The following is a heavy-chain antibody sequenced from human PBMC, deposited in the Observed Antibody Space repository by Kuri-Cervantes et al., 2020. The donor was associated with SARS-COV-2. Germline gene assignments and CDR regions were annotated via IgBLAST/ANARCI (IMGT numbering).Heavy chain of an antibody. CDR1: GFTCANYY. Sequence: GGSLRLSCAASGFTCANYYMSWVRQSPGKGLEWVANIKFDGSDKYYVDSVRGRFTISRDNAKNSLFLQLNSLTAADTAVYYCARSYGVRYVPFDHWGPGTLVTVSS. CDR2: IKFDGSDK. J-gene: IGHJ4*02. V-gene: IGHV3-7*05. CDR3: ARSYGVRYVPFDH. D-gene: IGHD4-17*01.